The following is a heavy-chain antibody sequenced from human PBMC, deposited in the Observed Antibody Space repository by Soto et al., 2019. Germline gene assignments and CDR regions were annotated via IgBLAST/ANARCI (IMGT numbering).Heavy chain of an antibody. V-gene: IGHV4-38-2*01. CDR2: IFHGGTT. D-gene: IGHD6-13*01. CDR1: GYSISRGCY. Sequence: PSETLSLTCAVSGYSISRGCYWGWIRQPPGKGLEWIGSIFHGGTTFYNPSLKSRVTISLDTSKNRFSLKLTSVTAADTAVYYCARAIAAAVSLYYYYHGMDVWGQGTTVTVSS. CDR3: ARAIAAAVSLYYYYHGMDV. J-gene: IGHJ6*02.